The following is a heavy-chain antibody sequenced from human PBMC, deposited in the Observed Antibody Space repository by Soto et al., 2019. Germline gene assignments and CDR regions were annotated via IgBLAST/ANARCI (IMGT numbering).Heavy chain of an antibody. J-gene: IGHJ4*02. CDR3: ARGESISVAWFDY. V-gene: IGHV6-1*01. Sequence: TLSLTCALSWDSVSSNSAAWNWIRQAPSIGLEWLGRTYYRSKWYNDYAVSVKSRITINPDTSKNQFSLQLNSVTPEDTDVYYCARGESISVAWFDYWGQGTLVTVSS. D-gene: IGHD6-19*01. CDR1: WDSVSSNSAA. CDR2: TYYRSKWYN.